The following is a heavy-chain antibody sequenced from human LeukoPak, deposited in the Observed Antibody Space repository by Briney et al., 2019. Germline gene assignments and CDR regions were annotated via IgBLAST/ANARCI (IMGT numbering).Heavy chain of an antibody. CDR2: INPNSGGT. Sequence: ASVKVSFKASGYTFTGYYMHXVRQXPGQGXEWMGWINPNSGGTNYAQKFQGRVTMTRDTSISTAYMELSRLRSDDTAVYYCARASSSWYVNYWGQGTLVTVSS. CDR1: GYTFTGYY. V-gene: IGHV1-2*02. J-gene: IGHJ4*02. CDR3: ARASSSWYVNY. D-gene: IGHD6-13*01.